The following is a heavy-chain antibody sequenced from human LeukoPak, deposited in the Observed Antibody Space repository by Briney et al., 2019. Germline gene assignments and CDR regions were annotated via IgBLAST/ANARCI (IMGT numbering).Heavy chain of an antibody. CDR3: ARDQGNTAMVLDAFDI. CDR1: GFTFSSYS. D-gene: IGHD5-18*01. CDR2: ISSSSSYI. V-gene: IGHV3-21*01. J-gene: IGHJ3*02. Sequence: GGSLRLSCAASGFTFSSYSMNWVRQAPGKGLEWVSSISSSSSYIYYADSVKGRFTISRDNAKNSLYLQMNSLRAEDTAVYYCARDQGNTAMVLDAFDIWGQGTMATVSS.